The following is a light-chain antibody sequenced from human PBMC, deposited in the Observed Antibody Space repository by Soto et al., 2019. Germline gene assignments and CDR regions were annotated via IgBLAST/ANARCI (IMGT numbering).Light chain of an antibody. Sequence: EIVLTQSPGTLSLSPGERATLSCRASQSVGNRYLAWYQQKPGQAPRLLISGTSSRATAIPDRFSGSGSGAAFTLTISRLDPEDFAIYYCHHYDASPAILFCHGTRLEF. CDR1: QSVGNRY. V-gene: IGKV3-20*01. CDR3: HHYDASPAIL. J-gene: IGKJ5*01. CDR2: GTS.